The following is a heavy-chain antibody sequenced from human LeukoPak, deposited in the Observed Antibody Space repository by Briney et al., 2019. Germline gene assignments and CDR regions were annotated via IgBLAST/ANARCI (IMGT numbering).Heavy chain of an antibody. CDR3: ARLDWRGY. V-gene: IGHV3-21*01. J-gene: IGHJ4*02. D-gene: IGHD2-21*01. Sequence: GGSLRLSCGASGFAFSSFRMSWVRQAPGRGLEWVSSISGNSADINNPDSLKGRFTISRDNAKNSLYLQLNSLTVEDTAVYYCARLDWRGYWGQGTLVTVSS. CDR2: ISGNSADI. CDR1: GFAFSSFR.